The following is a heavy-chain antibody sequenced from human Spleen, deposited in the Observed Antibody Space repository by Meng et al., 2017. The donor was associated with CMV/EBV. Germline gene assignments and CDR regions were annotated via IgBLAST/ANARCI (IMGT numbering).Heavy chain of an antibody. Sequence: GYYWRWIRQPPGKGLEWIGEINHSGSANYNPSLKSRVTISVDTSKNQFSLKLSSVTAADTAVYYCARVRYCSSTSCYTGRFWYFDLWGRGTLVTVSS. V-gene: IGHV4-34*01. D-gene: IGHD2-2*01. CDR1: GYY. J-gene: IGHJ2*01. CDR2: INHSGSA. CDR3: ARVRYCSSTSCYTGRFWYFDL.